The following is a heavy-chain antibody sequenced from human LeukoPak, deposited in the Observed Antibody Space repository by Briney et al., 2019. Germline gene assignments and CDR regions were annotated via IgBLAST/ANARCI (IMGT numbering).Heavy chain of an antibody. Sequence: SVKVSCKASGGTFSSYAISWVRQAPGQGLEWMGRIIPILGIANYAQKFQGRVTITADKSTSTAHMELSSLRSEDAAVYYCAREDTAMVTAFDIWGQGTMVTVSS. CDR2: IIPILGIA. V-gene: IGHV1-69*04. D-gene: IGHD5-18*01. CDR1: GGTFSSYA. CDR3: AREDTAMVTAFDI. J-gene: IGHJ3*02.